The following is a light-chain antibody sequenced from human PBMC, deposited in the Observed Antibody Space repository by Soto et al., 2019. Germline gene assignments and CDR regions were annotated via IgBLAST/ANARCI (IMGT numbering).Light chain of an antibody. V-gene: IGKV1-9*01. CDR2: AAS. CDR3: QQLISYPLT. J-gene: IGKJ4*01. Sequence: DIQLTQSPSFLSASVGDRVTITCRASQGISSYLAWYQQEPGEAPKLLIYAASTLQSGVPSRFCGRGSGTEFPLTISSLQPEDFPTYYCQQLISYPLTFGGGTKVEIK. CDR1: QGISSY.